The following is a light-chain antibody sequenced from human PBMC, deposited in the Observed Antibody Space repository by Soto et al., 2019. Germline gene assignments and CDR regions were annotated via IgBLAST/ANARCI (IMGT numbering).Light chain of an antibody. CDR2: DAS. CDR3: RQRSNWPPVT. Sequence: EIVLTQSPATLSLSPGEIATLSCRASQSVSSYLAWYQQKPGQAPRLLIYDASNRATGIPARFSGSGSGTDFTLTISSLEPEDFAIYYCRQRSNWPPVTFGGGTKVEIK. V-gene: IGKV3-11*01. J-gene: IGKJ4*01. CDR1: QSVSSY.